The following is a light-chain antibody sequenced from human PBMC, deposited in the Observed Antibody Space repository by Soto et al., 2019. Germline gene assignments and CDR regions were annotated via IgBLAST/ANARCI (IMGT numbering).Light chain of an antibody. CDR2: DGS. Sequence: QSVLTQPPSVSGSPGQSVAISCTGTSSDVGSYNGVSWYQQPPGTAPKLMLYDGSNRPSGVPDRFSGSKSGTSASLTISGLQAEDEADYYCSSYTTSGTYVFGTGTKVTVL. CDR1: SSDVGSYNG. CDR3: SSYTTSGTYV. J-gene: IGLJ1*01. V-gene: IGLV2-18*02.